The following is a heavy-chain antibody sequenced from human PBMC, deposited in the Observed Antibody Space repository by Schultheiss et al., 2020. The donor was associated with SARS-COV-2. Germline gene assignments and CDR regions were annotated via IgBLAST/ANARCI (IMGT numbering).Heavy chain of an antibody. Sequence: GGSLRLSCAASGFTFSNAWMSWVRQAPGKGLEWVGRIKSKTDGGTTDYAAPVKGRFTISRDDSKNTLYLQMNSLRAEDTAVYYCAKDVRYYDSSGYYLWYFDLWGRGTLVTVSS. CDR3: AKDVRYYDSSGYYLWYFDL. J-gene: IGHJ2*01. V-gene: IGHV3-15*01. D-gene: IGHD3-22*01. CDR1: GFTFSNAW. CDR2: IKSKTDGGTT.